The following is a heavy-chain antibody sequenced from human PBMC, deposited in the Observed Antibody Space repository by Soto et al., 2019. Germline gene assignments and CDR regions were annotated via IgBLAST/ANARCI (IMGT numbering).Heavy chain of an antibody. CDR1: GGSFSGHF. CDR2: INHSGST. D-gene: IGHD3-3*01. J-gene: IGHJ4*02. CDR3: AGWAVGIMIFGVPKDY. V-gene: IGHV4-34*01. Sequence: SETPSLTCVVSGGSFSGHFWSWIRQPPGKGLEWIGEINHSGSTNYNPSLKSRVTISVDTSKNQFSLRLSSVTAADTAVYYCAGWAVGIMIFGVPKDYWGQGALVTVSS.